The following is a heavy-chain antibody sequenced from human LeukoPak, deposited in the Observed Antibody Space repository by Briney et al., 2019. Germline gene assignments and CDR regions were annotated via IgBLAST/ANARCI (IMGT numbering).Heavy chain of an antibody. Sequence: GGSLRLACAGSGFAVTNNYMGWVRQAPGRGLQWVSVISNDGSTYYADSLKDRFTISRDNSENTLFLHMKSLRAEDTAMYYCALLSSGTFAFWGQGTRVTVSS. CDR2: ISNDGST. D-gene: IGHD3-10*01. CDR3: ALLSSGTFAF. CDR1: GFAVTNNY. V-gene: IGHV3-66*01. J-gene: IGHJ4*02.